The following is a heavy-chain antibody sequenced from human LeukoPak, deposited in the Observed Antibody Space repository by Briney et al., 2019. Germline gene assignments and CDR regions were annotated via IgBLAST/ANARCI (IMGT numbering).Heavy chain of an antibody. D-gene: IGHD6-13*01. CDR3: VKDRNIAAPNNDFFDS. CDR1: GFTFNRFY. Sequence: GGSLRLSCSASGFTFNRFYLHWVRQAPGKGLEFVSHISSNGATTYYADSVKGRFTISRDNSKNTLYLQMSSLRTDDTAVYYCVKDRNIAAPNNDFFDSWGQGALVTVSS. CDR2: ISSNGATT. V-gene: IGHV3-64D*06. J-gene: IGHJ4*02.